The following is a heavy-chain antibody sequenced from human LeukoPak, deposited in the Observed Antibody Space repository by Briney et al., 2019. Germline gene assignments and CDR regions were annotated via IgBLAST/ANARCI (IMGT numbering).Heavy chain of an antibody. Sequence: SETLSLTCTVSGGSISSGGYYWSWIRQHPGKGLEWIGSIYYSGSTYYNPSLKSRITISVDTSKNPFSLKLSSVTAADTAVYYCARDGKWNRRFDYWGQGTLVTVSS. CDR2: IYYSGST. J-gene: IGHJ4*02. CDR1: GGSISSGGYY. CDR3: ARDGKWNRRFDY. D-gene: IGHD1-1*01. V-gene: IGHV4-31*03.